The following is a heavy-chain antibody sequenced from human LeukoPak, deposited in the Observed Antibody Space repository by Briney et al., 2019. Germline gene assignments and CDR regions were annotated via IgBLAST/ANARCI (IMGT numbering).Heavy chain of an antibody. CDR3: ARQSRGYSYGGYDY. Sequence: SVKVSCKASGGTFSSYAISWVRQAPGQGLEWIGGIIPIFGTANYAQKFQGRVTITTDESTSTAYMELSSLRSEDTAVYYCARQSRGYSYGGYDYWGQGTLVTVSS. CDR2: IIPIFGTA. V-gene: IGHV1-69*05. CDR1: GGTFSSYA. D-gene: IGHD5-18*01. J-gene: IGHJ4*02.